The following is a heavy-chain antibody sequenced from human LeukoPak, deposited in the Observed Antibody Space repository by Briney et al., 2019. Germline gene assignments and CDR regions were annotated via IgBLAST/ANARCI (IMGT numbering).Heavy chain of an antibody. J-gene: IGHJ4*02. CDR2: INHSGST. CDR1: GGSFSGYY. Sequence: SETLSLTCAVYGGSFSGYYWSWIRQPPGKGLEWIGEINHSGSTNYNPSLKSRVTISVDTSKNHFSLKLSSVTAADTAVYYCARVGSSYGPFDYWGQGILVTVSS. D-gene: IGHD5-18*01. V-gene: IGHV4-34*01. CDR3: ARVGSSYGPFDY.